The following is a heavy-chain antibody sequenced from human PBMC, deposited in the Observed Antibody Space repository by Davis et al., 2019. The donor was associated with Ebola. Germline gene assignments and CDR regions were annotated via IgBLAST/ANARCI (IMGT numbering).Heavy chain of an antibody. CDR1: GYTFTSYA. Sequence: ASVKVSCKASGYTFTSYAMNWVRQAPGQGLEWMGWINTNTGNPTYAQGFTGRFVFSLDTSVSTAYLQISSLKAEDTAVYYCARVRAVDPTVVTPIPNYGMDVWGKGTTVTVSS. V-gene: IGHV7-4-1*02. CDR2: INTNTGNP. CDR3: ARVRAVDPTVVTPIPNYGMDV. J-gene: IGHJ6*04. D-gene: IGHD4-23*01.